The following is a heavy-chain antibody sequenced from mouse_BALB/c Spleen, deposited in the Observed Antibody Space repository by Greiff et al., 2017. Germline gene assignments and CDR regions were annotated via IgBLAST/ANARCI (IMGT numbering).Heavy chain of an antibody. J-gene: IGHJ2*01. CDR2: IYPGDGDT. Sequence: QVHVKQSGAELVRPGSSVKISCKASGYAFSSYWMNWVKQRPGQGLEWIGQIYPGDGDTNYNGKFKGKATLTADKSSSTAYMQLSSLTSEDSAVYFCARGSPFYYFDYWGQGTTLTVSS. V-gene: IGHV1-80*01. CDR3: ARGSPFYYFDY. CDR1: GYAFSSYW.